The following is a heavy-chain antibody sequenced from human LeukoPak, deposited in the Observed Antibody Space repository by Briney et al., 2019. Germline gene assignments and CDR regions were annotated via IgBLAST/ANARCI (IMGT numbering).Heavy chain of an antibody. CDR3: AKETKGGENLYYFAY. D-gene: IGHD3-16*01. CDR2: LSWNSGII. J-gene: IGHJ4*02. V-gene: IGHV3-9*01. Sequence: GGPLGLSGVASGFKFNDYAMPWVRQAPGKGLEWVSGLSWNSGIIGYAGSVKGRFILSRDNAQNSLYFEMNSPRPEDSALYYRAKETKGGENLYYFAYWGRGTLVTVSS. CDR1: GFKFNDYA.